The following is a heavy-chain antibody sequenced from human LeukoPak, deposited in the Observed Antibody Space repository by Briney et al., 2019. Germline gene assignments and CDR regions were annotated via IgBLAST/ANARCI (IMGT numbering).Heavy chain of an antibody. V-gene: IGHV1-8*01. D-gene: IGHD4-23*01. CDR3: ARGPETTVVRDYYYYGMDV. Sequence: ASVKVSCRASGYTFTSYDINWVRQAPGQGLEWMGWMNPNSGNTGYAQKFQGRVTMTRNTSISTAYMELSSLRSEDTAVYYCARGPETTVVRDYYYYGMDVWGQGTTVTVSS. CDR2: MNPNSGNT. CDR1: GYTFTSYD. J-gene: IGHJ6*02.